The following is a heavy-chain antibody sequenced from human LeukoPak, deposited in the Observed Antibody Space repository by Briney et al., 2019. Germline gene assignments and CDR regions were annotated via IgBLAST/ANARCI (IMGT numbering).Heavy chain of an antibody. J-gene: IGHJ4*02. CDR3: ARGTDYYYGSGSYPY. V-gene: IGHV1-8*01. Sequence: ASVKVSCKASGYTFTSYDVNWVRQATGQGVEWMGWVNPNSGHTGYAQKFQGRVTMTRNTSISTAYMELSSLRSEDTAVYYCARGTDYYYGSGSYPYWGQGTLVTVSS. D-gene: IGHD3-10*01. CDR2: VNPNSGHT. CDR1: GYTFTSYD.